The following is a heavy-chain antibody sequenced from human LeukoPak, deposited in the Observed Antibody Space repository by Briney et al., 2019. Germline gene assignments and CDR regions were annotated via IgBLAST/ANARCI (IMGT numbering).Heavy chain of an antibody. CDR1: GFTFSSYG. D-gene: IGHD5-18*01. CDR3: AKDSRGYSYGYTLDY. Sequence: PGRSLRLSCAASGFTFSSYGMHGVRQAPGKGLEWVAVISYDGSNKYYADSVKGRFTISRDNSKNTLYLQMNSLRAEDTAVYYCAKDSRGYSYGYTLDYWGQGTLVTVSS. CDR2: ISYDGSNK. J-gene: IGHJ4*02. V-gene: IGHV3-30*18.